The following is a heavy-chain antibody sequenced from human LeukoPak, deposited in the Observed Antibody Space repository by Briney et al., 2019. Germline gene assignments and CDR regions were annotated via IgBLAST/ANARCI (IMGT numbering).Heavy chain of an antibody. CDR2: IYYSGST. D-gene: IGHD3-3*01. CDR3: ARADYDFWSGYSDAFDI. CDR1: GGSISSSSYY. V-gene: IGHV4-39*07. Sequence: SETLSLTCTVSGGSISSSSYYWGWIRQPPGKGLEWIGSIYYSGSTYYNPSLKSRVTISVDTSKNQFSLKLSSVTAADTAVYYCARADYDFWSGYSDAFDIWGQGTMVTVSS. J-gene: IGHJ3*02.